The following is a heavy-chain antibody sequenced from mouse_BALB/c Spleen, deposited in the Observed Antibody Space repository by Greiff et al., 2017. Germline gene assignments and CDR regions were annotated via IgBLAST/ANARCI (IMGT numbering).Heavy chain of an antibody. D-gene: IGHD2-1*01. CDR3: ARSGGNYRYFDV. J-gene: IGHJ1*01. CDR2: IYPYNGGT. V-gene: IGHV1S29*02. Sequence: EVKLVESGPELVKPGASVKISCKASGYTFTDYNMHWVKQSHGKSLEWIGYIYPYNGGTGYNQKFKSKATLTVDNSSSTAYMELRSLTSEDSAVYYCARSGGNYRYFDVWGAGTTVTVSS. CDR1: GYTFTDYN.